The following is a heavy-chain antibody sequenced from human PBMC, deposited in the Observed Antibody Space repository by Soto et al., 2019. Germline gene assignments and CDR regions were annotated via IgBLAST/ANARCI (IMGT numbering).Heavy chain of an antibody. J-gene: IGHJ4*02. CDR1: GFTFDDYA. Sequence: PGGSLRLSCAASGFTFDDYAMHWVRQAPGKGLEWVSGISWNSGSIGYADSVKGRFTISRDNAKNSLYLQMNSLRAEDTALYYCAKDIGLRQSLVSRWGQGTLVTVS. CDR2: ISWNSGSI. D-gene: IGHD2-15*01. CDR3: AKDIGLRQSLVSR. V-gene: IGHV3-9*01.